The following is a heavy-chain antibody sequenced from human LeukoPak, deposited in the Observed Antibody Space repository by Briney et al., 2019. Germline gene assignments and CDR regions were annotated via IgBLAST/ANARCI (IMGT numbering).Heavy chain of an antibody. J-gene: IGHJ4*02. D-gene: IGHD5-18*01. CDR2: ISSSGSTK. Sequence: GGSLRLSCAASGFTFSSYSMNWVRQAPGKGLAWVSYISSSGSTKYYADSVKGRFTISRDNAKNSLYLQMNSLRAEDTAVYYCAREGYSYGQWFDYWGQGTLVTVSS. CDR1: GFTFSSYS. V-gene: IGHV3-48*04. CDR3: AREGYSYGQWFDY.